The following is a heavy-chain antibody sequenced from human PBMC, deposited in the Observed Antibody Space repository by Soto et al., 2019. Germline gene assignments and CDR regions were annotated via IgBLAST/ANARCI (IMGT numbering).Heavy chain of an antibody. J-gene: IGHJ4*02. D-gene: IGHD3-10*01. V-gene: IGHV3-74*01. CDR1: GFTFSSYW. Sequence: PGGSLRLSCAASGFTFSSYWMHWVRQAPGKGLVWVSRINSDESDTSYADSVKGRFTISRDNAKKIVYLQMNSLRAEDTAMYFCSKGGNYASGSLDSTGQPTLVTVSS. CDR3: SKGGNYASGSLDS. CDR2: INSDESDT.